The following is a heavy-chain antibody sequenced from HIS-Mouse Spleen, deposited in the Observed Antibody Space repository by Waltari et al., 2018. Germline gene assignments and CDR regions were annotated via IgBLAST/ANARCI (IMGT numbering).Heavy chain of an antibody. CDR2: IWYDGSNK. Sequence: QVQLVESGGGVVQPGRSLRLSCAASGFTFSSYGMHGVRQAPGKGLEWVAVIWYDGSNKYYADSVKGRFTISRDNSKNTLYLQMNSLRAEDTAVYYCARGFYDSSASGAFDIWGQGTMVTVSS. D-gene: IGHD3-22*01. J-gene: IGHJ3*02. V-gene: IGHV3-33*01. CDR1: GFTFSSYG. CDR3: ARGFYDSSASGAFDI.